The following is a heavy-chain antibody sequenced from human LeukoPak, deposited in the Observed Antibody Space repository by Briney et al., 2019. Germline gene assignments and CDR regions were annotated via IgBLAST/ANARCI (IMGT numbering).Heavy chain of an antibody. Sequence: GGSLRLSCAASGFTISSSAMSWVRQAPGKGLEWVSAISGSGGSTYYADSVKGRFTISRDNSKNTLYLQMNSLRAEDTAVYYCAKGVSVVVVAAGNYWGQGTLVTVSS. V-gene: IGHV3-23*01. CDR2: ISGSGGST. J-gene: IGHJ4*02. CDR3: AKGVSVVVVAAGNY. D-gene: IGHD2-15*01. CDR1: GFTISSSA.